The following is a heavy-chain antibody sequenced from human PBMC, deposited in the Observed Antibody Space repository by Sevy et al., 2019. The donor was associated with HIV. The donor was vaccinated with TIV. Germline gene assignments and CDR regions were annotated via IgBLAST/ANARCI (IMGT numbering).Heavy chain of an antibody. CDR2: INPNSGGT. CDR3: AREWLAATPPRYFDY. D-gene: IGHD2-15*01. V-gene: IGHV1-2*02. J-gene: IGHJ4*02. CDR1: GYTFTGYY. Sequence: ASVKVSRKASGYTFTGYYMHWVRQAPGQGLEWMGWINPNSGGTNYAQKFQGRVTMTRDTSISTAYMELSRLRSDDTAVYYCAREWLAATPPRYFDYWGQGTLVTVSS.